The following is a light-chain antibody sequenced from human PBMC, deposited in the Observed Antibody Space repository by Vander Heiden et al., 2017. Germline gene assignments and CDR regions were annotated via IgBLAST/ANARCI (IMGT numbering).Light chain of an antibody. CDR3: QAWDSSTVV. Sequence: SYELTQPPSVSVSPGQTASITCSGDKLGDKYACWYQQKPGQSPLLVIYQDSKRPSGIPERFSGSNSGNTATLTISGTQAMDEADDYCQAWDSSTVVFGGGTKLTVL. CDR1: KLGDKY. J-gene: IGLJ2*01. V-gene: IGLV3-1*01. CDR2: QDS.